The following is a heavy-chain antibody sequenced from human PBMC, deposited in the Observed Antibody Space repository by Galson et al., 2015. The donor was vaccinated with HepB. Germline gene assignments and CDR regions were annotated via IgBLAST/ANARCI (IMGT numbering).Heavy chain of an antibody. CDR2: ISAYNGNT. CDR1: GYTFTSYG. CDR3: ARVSFGEVVGERYYYYYGMDV. J-gene: IGHJ6*02. V-gene: IGHV1-18*01. Sequence: QSGAEVKKPGASVKVSCKASGYTFTSYGISWVRQAPGQGLEWMGWISAYNGNTNYAQKLQGRVTMTTDTSTSTAYMELRSLRSDDTAVYYCARVSFGEVVGERYYYYYGMDVWGQGTTVTVSS. D-gene: IGHD3-10*01.